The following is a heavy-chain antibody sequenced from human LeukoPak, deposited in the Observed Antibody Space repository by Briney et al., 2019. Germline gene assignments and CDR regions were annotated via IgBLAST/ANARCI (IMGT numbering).Heavy chain of an antibody. CDR1: GGSISSSTYY. D-gene: IGHD3-3*01. CDR3: ASGTSTYYELYF. J-gene: IGHJ4*02. V-gene: IGHV4-39*01. Sequence: SETLSLTCTVSGGSISSSTYYWGWIRQPPGKGLERIGSFFYGGSTYYNPSLKSRLTMSVDTSNNQFSLKLMSVTAADTAVYYCASGTSTYYELYFWGQGTLVTVSS. CDR2: FFYGGST.